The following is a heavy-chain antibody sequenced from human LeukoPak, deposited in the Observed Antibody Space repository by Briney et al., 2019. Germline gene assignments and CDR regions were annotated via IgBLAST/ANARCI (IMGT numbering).Heavy chain of an antibody. CDR3: AREITVDTAMVTDY. CDR1: GGSISSYY. J-gene: IGHJ4*02. CDR2: IYYSGST. V-gene: IGHV4-59*12. Sequence: PSETLSLTCTVSGGSISSYYWSWIRQPPGKGLEWIGYIYYSGSTNYNPSLKSRVTMSLDTSKNQFSLKLSSVTAADTAVYYCAREITVDTAMVTDYWGQGTLVTVSS. D-gene: IGHD5-18*01.